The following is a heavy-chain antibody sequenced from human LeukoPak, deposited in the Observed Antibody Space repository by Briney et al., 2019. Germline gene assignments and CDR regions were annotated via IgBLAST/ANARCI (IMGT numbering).Heavy chain of an antibody. Sequence: ASVKVSCKASGYTFTSYGISWVRQAPGQGLEWMGWISAYNGNTNYAQKLQGRVTMTTDTSTSTAYMELRNLRSDDTAVYYCARDLITIFGVVITRYGMDVWGQGTTVTVSS. V-gene: IGHV1-18*01. CDR1: GYTFTSYG. D-gene: IGHD3-3*01. J-gene: IGHJ6*02. CDR3: ARDLITIFGVVITRYGMDV. CDR2: ISAYNGNT.